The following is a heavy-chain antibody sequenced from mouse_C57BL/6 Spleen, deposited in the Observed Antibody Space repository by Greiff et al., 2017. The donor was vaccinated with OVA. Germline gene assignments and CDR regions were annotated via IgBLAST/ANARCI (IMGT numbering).Heavy chain of an antibody. J-gene: IGHJ2*01. V-gene: IGHV1-64*01. Sequence: QVQLQQPGAELVKPGASVKLSCKASGYTFTSYWMHWVKQRPGQGLEWIGMIHPNSGSTNYNEKFKSKATLTVDKSSSTAYMQLSSLTSEDSAVXYCAREGVRPITTVVGGNYFGYWGQGTTLTVSS. D-gene: IGHD1-1*01. CDR2: IHPNSGST. CDR3: AREGVRPITTVVGGNYFGY. CDR1: GYTFTSYW.